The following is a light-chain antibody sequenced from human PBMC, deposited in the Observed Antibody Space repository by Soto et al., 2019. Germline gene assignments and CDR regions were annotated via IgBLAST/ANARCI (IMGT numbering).Light chain of an antibody. Sequence: EIVLTQSPGTLSLSPGERATLSCRASQSVSSSNLAWYQQKPGQAPRLLIYGASSRTTGIPDRFSGSGSGADFTLTISRLEPADFAVYYCQQYGTSFYTFGQGTKLEIK. CDR3: QQYGTSFYT. CDR2: GAS. J-gene: IGKJ2*01. V-gene: IGKV3-20*01. CDR1: QSVSSSN.